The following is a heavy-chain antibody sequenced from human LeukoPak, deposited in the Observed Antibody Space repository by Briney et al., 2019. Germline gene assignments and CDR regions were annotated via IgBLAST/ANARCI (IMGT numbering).Heavy chain of an antibody. CDR1: GFTFSSYA. CDR2: ISYDGSNK. D-gene: IGHD3-10*01. CDR3: ARGVVGVKPLDY. J-gene: IGHJ4*02. V-gene: IGHV3-30*14. Sequence: GGSLRLSCAASGFTFSSYAMHWVRQAPGKGLEWVAVISYDGSNKYHADSVKGRFTISRDNSNNKLYLQMNSLEAADTAVYYCARGVVGVKPLDYWGQGTLVTVSS.